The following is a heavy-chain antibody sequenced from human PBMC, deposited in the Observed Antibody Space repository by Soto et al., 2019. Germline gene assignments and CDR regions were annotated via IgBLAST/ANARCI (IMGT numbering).Heavy chain of an antibody. V-gene: IGHV3-66*01. CDR1: GFTVSSNY. J-gene: IGHJ4*02. CDR2: IYSGGST. D-gene: IGHD3-22*01. Sequence: EVQLVESGGGLVQPGGSLRLSCAASGFTVSSNYMSWVRQAPGKGLEWVSVIYSGGSTYYAVSVKGRFTISRDNSKNTLYLQMNSLRAEDTAVYYCARGPGSYDSSGYWSDYWGQGTLVTVSS. CDR3: ARGPGSYDSSGYWSDY.